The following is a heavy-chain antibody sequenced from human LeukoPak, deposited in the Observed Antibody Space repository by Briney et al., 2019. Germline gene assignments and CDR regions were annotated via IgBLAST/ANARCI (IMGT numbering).Heavy chain of an antibody. J-gene: IGHJ4*02. D-gene: IGHD1-26*01. Sequence: SETLSLTCAVYGGSFSGYYWSWVRQPPGKGLEWVGEINHSGSTNYNPSLTSRVTISADTTKNQFPLMLSSVTAAETAVYYCAGDVGATTGPVDYWGQGTLVTVSS. V-gene: IGHV4-34*01. CDR3: AGDVGATTGPVDY. CDR1: GGSFSGYY. CDR2: INHSGST.